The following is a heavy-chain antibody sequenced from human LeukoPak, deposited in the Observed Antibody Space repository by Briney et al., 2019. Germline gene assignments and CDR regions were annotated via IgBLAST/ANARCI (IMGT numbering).Heavy chain of an antibody. J-gene: IGHJ2*01. CDR3: AGSHSSSRFRYFDL. Sequence: ASVNVSFKASGYTFTIYYMHWVRQAPGQGLEWMGIINPSGGSTSYAQKFQGRVTMTRDTSTSTVYMELSSLRSEDTAVYYCAGSHSSSRFRYFDLWGRGTLVTVSS. CDR2: INPSGGST. CDR1: GYTFTIYY. D-gene: IGHD6-13*01. V-gene: IGHV1-46*01.